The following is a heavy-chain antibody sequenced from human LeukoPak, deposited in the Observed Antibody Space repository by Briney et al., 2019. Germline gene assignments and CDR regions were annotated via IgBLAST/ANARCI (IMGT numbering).Heavy chain of an antibody. CDR1: GDTFTTYY. D-gene: IGHD2-15*01. CDR2: INPSGGST. J-gene: IGHJ6*03. Sequence: ASVKVSCKASGDTFTTYYMHWVRQAPGQGLEWMGIINPSGGSTSYAQKFQGRVTMTRDMSTSTVYMELSSLRSEDTAVYYCARVVHCSGGSCYSQSNYYYYYMDVWGKGTTVTVSS. V-gene: IGHV1-46*01. CDR3: ARVVHCSGGSCYSQSNYYYYYMDV.